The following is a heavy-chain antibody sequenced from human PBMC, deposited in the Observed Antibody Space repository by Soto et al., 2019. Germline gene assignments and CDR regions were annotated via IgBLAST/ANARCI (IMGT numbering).Heavy chain of an antibody. CDR3: SKKGGYVSGSYPVGY. CDR1: GFTLSDYY. CDR2: ISSSGSTI. Sequence: QVQLVESGGGLVKPGGSLRLSCAASGFTLSDYYMSWIRQAPGRGLEWVSYISSSGSTIYYADSVKGRFPISRDNAKNSIDLQMNSLRGEDKAVYYCSKKGGYVSGSYPVGYWGQGTLVTVCS. V-gene: IGHV3-11*01. J-gene: IGHJ4*02. D-gene: IGHD3-10*01.